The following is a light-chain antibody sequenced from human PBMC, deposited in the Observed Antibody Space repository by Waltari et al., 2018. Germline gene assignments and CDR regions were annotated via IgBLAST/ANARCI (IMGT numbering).Light chain of an antibody. J-gene: IGKJ4*01. CDR3: QQGDLFPLT. Sequence: DIQMTQSPSSVSASVGDRVTITCRASQGLNSWLAWYQQKPWKAPKLLIYAASNLQNGVPSRFSASGSGTEFILTISSLQPEDFATYYCQQGDLFPLTFGSGTRVTIK. CDR1: QGLNSW. V-gene: IGKV1-12*01. CDR2: AAS.